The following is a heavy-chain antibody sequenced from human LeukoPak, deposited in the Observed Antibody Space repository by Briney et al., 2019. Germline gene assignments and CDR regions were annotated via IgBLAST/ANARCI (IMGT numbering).Heavy chain of an antibody. V-gene: IGHV3-23*01. D-gene: IGHD2-2*01. CDR3: AKGVPPRVVPAAINY. Sequence: GGSLRLSCAASGFTFSSYAMSWVRQAPGKGLEWVSAISGSGGSTYYADSVKGRFTISRDNSKNTLYLQMNSLRAGDTAVYYCAKGVPPRVVPAAINYWGQGTLVTVSS. J-gene: IGHJ4*02. CDR2: ISGSGGST. CDR1: GFTFSSYA.